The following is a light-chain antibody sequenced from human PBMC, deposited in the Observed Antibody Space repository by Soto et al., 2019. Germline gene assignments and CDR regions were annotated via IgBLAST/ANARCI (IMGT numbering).Light chain of an antibody. CDR2: DAS. V-gene: IGKV1-5*01. CDR1: QSISRW. CDR3: QQYTNTNNPWM. Sequence: QVTQSASSLSAXVGDXVTIXXRXSQSISRWLAWYQQKPGKAPKLLVYDASTLQSGVASRFSGSGSGTEFTLIISGLQPDDSATYYCQQYTNTNNPWMFGQGTKLDIK. J-gene: IGKJ2*01.